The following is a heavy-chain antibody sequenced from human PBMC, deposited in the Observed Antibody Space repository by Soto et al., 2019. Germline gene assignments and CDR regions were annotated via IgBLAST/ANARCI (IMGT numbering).Heavy chain of an antibody. V-gene: IGHV1-18*01. CDR3: ARDYCSGGSCSVFDY. CDR1: GYTFTSYG. CDR2: ISAYNGNT. J-gene: IGHJ4*02. D-gene: IGHD2-15*01. Sequence: ASVKVSCKASGYTFTSYGISWVRQAPGQGLEWMGWISAYNGNTNYAQKLQGRVTMTTDTSTSTAYMELRSLRSDDTAVYYCARDYCSGGSCSVFDYWGQGTLVTVSS.